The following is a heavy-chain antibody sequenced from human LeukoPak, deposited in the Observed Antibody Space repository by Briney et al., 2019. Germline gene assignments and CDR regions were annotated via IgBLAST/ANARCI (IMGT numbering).Heavy chain of an antibody. J-gene: IGHJ4*02. V-gene: IGHV3-23*01. D-gene: IGHD6-19*01. Sequence: GGSLRLSCAASGFTFSSYAMSWVRQAPGKGLEWVSAISGSGGSTYYADSVKGRFTISRDNSKNTLYLQMNSLRAEDTAVYYCARRDSSGWYCLDYWGQGTLVTVSS. CDR2: ISGSGGST. CDR3: ARRDSSGWYCLDY. CDR1: GFTFSSYA.